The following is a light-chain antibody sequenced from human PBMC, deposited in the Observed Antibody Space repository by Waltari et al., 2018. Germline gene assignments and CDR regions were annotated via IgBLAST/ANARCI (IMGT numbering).Light chain of an antibody. Sequence: DIQMTQSPSSVSASVGDRVTIICRASQSINIWLAWYQQKPGKAPKFLIYAASTLQSGVPSRFSGSGSGTDFTLTIDNLQPEDFATYYCQQVYSFPYTFGQGTRLEIK. CDR3: QQVYSFPYT. V-gene: IGKV1-12*01. CDR1: QSINIW. J-gene: IGKJ2*01. CDR2: AAS.